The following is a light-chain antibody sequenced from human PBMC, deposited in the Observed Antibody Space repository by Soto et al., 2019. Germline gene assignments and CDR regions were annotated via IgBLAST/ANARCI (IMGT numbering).Light chain of an antibody. CDR1: SSDVGAYNF. CDR3: SSYTSSSTLV. Sequence: QSVLTQPASVSGSPGQSISISCTGTSSDVGAYNFVSWYQQHPGKAPKLMIYEVSNRPSGVSNRFSGSKSGNTASLTISGLQAEDEADYYCSSYTSSSTLVFGYGTKVTVL. V-gene: IGLV2-14*01. J-gene: IGLJ1*01. CDR2: EVS.